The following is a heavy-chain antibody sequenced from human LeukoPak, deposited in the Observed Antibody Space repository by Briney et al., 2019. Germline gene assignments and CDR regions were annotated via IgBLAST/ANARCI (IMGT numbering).Heavy chain of an antibody. CDR1: GYTFTDYS. CDR3: ARTYYDFPGGLNWFDP. Sequence: ASVKVSCKASGYTFTDYSMHWVRQAPGQGLEWMGWINPNSGGTNYAQKFQGRVTITRNTSISTVYMELSSLRSEDTAVYYCARTYYDFPGGLNWFDPWGQGTLVTVSS. V-gene: IGHV1-2*02. D-gene: IGHD3-3*01. CDR2: INPNSGGT. J-gene: IGHJ5*02.